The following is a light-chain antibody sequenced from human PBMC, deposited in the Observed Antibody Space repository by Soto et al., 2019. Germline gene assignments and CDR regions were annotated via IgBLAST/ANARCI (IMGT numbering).Light chain of an antibody. CDR3: QQYGSSPRT. CDR2: GAT. CDR1: QSISSSF. J-gene: IGKJ1*01. V-gene: IGKV3-20*01. Sequence: ENVLTQSPGTLSLSPGERATLSCRASQSISSSFLAWYQQKPRQAPRLLIYGATSRATGIPDRFSGSASGTDLTVTISRLEPEDFAVYYCQQYGSSPRTVGQGTKVEIK.